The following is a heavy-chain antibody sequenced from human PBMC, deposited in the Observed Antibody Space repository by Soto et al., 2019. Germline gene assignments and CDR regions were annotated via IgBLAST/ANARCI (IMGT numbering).Heavy chain of an antibody. Sequence: PSETLSLTCSVSGGSISNYHWSWIRQPPGQGLEWIGYIHHSGSTNYKPSLKSRATMSVDTSKNQFSLKLRSVTAADTAVYYCARARYCTSATCPRPDFDYWGQGTLVTVSS. J-gene: IGHJ4*02. CDR3: ARARYCTSATCPRPDFDY. CDR2: IHHSGST. V-gene: IGHV4-59*01. CDR1: GGSISNYH. D-gene: IGHD2-2*01.